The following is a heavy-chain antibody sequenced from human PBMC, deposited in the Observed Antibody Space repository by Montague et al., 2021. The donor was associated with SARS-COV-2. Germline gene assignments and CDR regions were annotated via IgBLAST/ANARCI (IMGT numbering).Heavy chain of an antibody. V-gene: IGHV4-34*01. Sequence: SETLSLTCAVYGGSFSGYYWSWIRQPPGKGLEWIGEINHSGSTKYNPSLKSRVTISVGTSKNQFSLKLSSVTAADTAVYYCARSTKRVFTYDYDSSGYASDYWGQGTLVTVSS. CDR2: INHSGST. CDR3: ARSTKRVFTYDYDSSGYASDY. J-gene: IGHJ4*02. D-gene: IGHD3-22*01. CDR1: GGSFSGYY.